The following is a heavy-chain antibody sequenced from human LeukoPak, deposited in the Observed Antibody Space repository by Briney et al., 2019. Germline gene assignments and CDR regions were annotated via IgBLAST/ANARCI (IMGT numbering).Heavy chain of an antibody. J-gene: IGHJ3*02. CDR2: VSSSASVI. CDR3: ARVGRNKVAAGFGAFDI. D-gene: IGHD6-13*01. V-gene: IGHV3-11*01. CDR1: GFTFSDYY. Sequence: GGSLRLSCAASGFTFSDYYMSWIRQAPGKGLEWVSYVSSSASVINYADSVKGRFTISRDNAKNSLYLQMNSLRAEDTAVYYCARVGRNKVAAGFGAFDIWGQGTMVTVSS.